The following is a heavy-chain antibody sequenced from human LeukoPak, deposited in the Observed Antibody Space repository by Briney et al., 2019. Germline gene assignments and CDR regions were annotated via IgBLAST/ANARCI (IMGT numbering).Heavy chain of an antibody. V-gene: IGHV3-48*03. CDR1: GFSFNTYE. D-gene: IGHD5-12*01. CDR3: ARGGYSGYNDDF. Sequence: GGSLRLSCAASGFSFNTYEMNWVRQAPGQGLEWLLYISTSGSTIYYADSVKGRFTISRDNAKNSLYLQMKSLRAEDTAVYYCARGGYSGYNDDFWGQGTLVSVSS. CDR2: ISTSGSTI. J-gene: IGHJ4*02.